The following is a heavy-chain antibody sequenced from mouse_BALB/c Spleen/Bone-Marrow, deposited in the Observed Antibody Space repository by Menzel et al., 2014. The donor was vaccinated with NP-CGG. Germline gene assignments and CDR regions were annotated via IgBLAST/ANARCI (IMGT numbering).Heavy chain of an antibody. CDR3: ARDRGFGYDRTMDS. CDR1: GFSLTSYG. Sequence: QVQLQQSGPGLVAPSQSLSITCTVSGFSLTSYGVHWVRQSPGKGLEWLGVIWAGGSTNCNSALMSRLSISKDNSKSQVFLKMNSLQTDDTAMYYCARDRGFGYDRTMDSWGQGTSVTVSS. V-gene: IGHV2-9*02. CDR2: IWAGGST. D-gene: IGHD2-2*01. J-gene: IGHJ4*01.